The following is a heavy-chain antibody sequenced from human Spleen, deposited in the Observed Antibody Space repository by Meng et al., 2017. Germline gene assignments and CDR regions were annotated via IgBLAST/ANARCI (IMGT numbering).Heavy chain of an antibody. V-gene: IGHV1-2*06. Sequence: ASVKVSCKASGYPFTTYYIHWVRQAPGQGLEWVGRINPNSGGTNYAQKFQGRVIMTRDTSINTAYMELTSLRSDDTAVYYCARDEDISAAGKLFGDYWGQGTLVTVSS. CDR1: GYPFTTYY. CDR2: INPNSGGT. D-gene: IGHD6-13*01. J-gene: IGHJ4*02. CDR3: ARDEDISAAGKLFGDY.